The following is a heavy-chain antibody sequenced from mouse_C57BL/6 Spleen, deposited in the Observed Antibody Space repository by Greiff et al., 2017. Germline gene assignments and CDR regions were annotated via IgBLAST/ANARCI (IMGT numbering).Heavy chain of an antibody. J-gene: IGHJ3*01. CDR1: GFTFSNYW. CDR2: IRLKSDNYAT. D-gene: IGHD2-3*01. CDR3: TGWGWLLPWFAY. V-gene: IGHV6-3*01. Sequence: EVKVEESGGGLVQPGGSMKLSCVASGFTFSNYWMNWVRQSPEKGLEWVAQIRLKSDNYATHYAESVKGRFTISRDDSKSSVYLQMNNLRAEDTGIYYCTGWGWLLPWFAYWGQGTLVTVSA.